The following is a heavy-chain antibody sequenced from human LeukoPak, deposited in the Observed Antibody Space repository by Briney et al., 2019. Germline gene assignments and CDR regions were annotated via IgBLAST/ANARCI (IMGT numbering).Heavy chain of an antibody. CDR2: IYTSGST. CDR3: ARDGQQLGQYYFDY. Sequence: SETLSLTCTVSGGSISSYYWSWIRQPAGKGLEWIGRIYTSGSTNYNPSLKSRVTMSVDTSKNQFSLKLSSVTAADTAVYYCARDGQQLGQYYFDYWGQGTLVTVSS. J-gene: IGHJ4*02. V-gene: IGHV4-4*07. D-gene: IGHD6-13*01. CDR1: GGSISSYY.